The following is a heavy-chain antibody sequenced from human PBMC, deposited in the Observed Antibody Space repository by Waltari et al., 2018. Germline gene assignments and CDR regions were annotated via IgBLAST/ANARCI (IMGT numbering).Heavy chain of an antibody. J-gene: IGHJ4*02. V-gene: IGHV3-7*01. CDR1: RFASSGYS. CDR2: IRHDGSSE. Sequence: EVQLVESGGGLVQPGGSLRPSRSALRFASSGYSMRWVRQTPGKGFGWVAAIRHDGSSEYYVDSVKGRFSVSRDNANNLLFLQMSSRRVEETARLYCARFEGYFEDNSAHFDSWGQGTLVTVSS. D-gene: IGHD3-22*01. CDR3: ARFEGYFEDNSAHFDS.